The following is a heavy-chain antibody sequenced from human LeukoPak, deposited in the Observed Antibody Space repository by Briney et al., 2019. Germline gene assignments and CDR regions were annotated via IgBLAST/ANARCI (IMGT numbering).Heavy chain of an antibody. D-gene: IGHD2-21*01. CDR2: MYSGGSI. V-gene: IGHV3-66*01. J-gene: IGHJ2*01. CDR1: GFTVSSNY. Sequence: GGSLRLSCAASGFTVSSNYMSWVRQAPRKGLEWVSIMYSGGSIYYADSVKGRFTISRDNSKNTLYLQMNSLRAEDTAVYYCARGSPPPGQHNWYFDLWGRGTLVTVSS. CDR3: ARGSPPPGQHNWYFDL.